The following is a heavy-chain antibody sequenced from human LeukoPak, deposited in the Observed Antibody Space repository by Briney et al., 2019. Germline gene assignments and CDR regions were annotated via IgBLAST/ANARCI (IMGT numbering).Heavy chain of an antibody. Sequence: GGSLGLSCAASGFTFSNAWMSWVRQAPGKGLEWIGRIKSKTDGGTTDYAAPVKGRFTISRDDSTDTLYLQLNSLKTEDTAIYYCTTDPRNGYYFDYWGQGTLVTVSS. D-gene: IGHD1-1*01. CDR2: IKSKTDGGTT. CDR3: TTDPRNGYYFDY. CDR1: GFTFSNAW. J-gene: IGHJ4*02. V-gene: IGHV3-15*01.